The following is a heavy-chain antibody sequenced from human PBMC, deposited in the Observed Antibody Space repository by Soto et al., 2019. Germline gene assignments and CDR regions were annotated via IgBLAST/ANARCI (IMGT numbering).Heavy chain of an antibody. CDR1: GFTFSSYA. CDR3: ARDRGAARPVYYYYYGMDV. CDR2: ISYDGSNK. Sequence: PSETLRLSCAASGFTFSSYAMHWVRQAPGKGLEWVAVISYDGSNKYYADSVKGRFTISRDNSKNTLYLQMNSLRAEDTAVYYCARDRGAARPVYYYYYGMDVWGQGITVTVSS. D-gene: IGHD6-6*01. J-gene: IGHJ6*02. V-gene: IGHV3-30-3*01.